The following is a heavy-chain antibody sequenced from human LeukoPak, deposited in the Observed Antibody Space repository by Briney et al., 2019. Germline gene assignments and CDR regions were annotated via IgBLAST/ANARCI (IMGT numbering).Heavy chain of an antibody. Sequence: ASVKVSCKASGYTFTSYGISWVRQAPGQGLEWMGWINPNSGGTNYTQKFQGRVTMTRDTSISTAYMELSSLRSDDTAVYHCARYVLAPRLFDPWGQGTLVTVSS. J-gene: IGHJ5*02. D-gene: IGHD2-8*01. V-gene: IGHV1-2*02. CDR2: INPNSGGT. CDR3: ARYVLAPRLFDP. CDR1: GYTFTSYG.